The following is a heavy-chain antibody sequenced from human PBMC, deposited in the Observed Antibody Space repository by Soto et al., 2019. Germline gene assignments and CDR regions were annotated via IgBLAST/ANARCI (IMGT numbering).Heavy chain of an antibody. CDR2: IYYSGST. CDR3: ARTPDI. Sequence: SETLSLTCTVSGGSSSSYYWSWIRQPPGKGLEWIGYIYYSGSTNYNPSLKSRVTISVDTSKNQFSLKLSSVSAADTAVYYCARTPDIWGQGTMVT. CDR1: GGSSSSYY. J-gene: IGHJ3*02. V-gene: IGHV4-59*08.